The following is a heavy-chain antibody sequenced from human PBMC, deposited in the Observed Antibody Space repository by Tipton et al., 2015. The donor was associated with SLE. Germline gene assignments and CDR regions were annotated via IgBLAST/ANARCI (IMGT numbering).Heavy chain of an antibody. CDR3: ARDSPKGSHFDY. Sequence: TLSLTCIVSNGSISSGSYYWSWFRQPAGKGLEWIGYIYHSGSTYYNPSLKSRVTISVDRSKNQFSLKLSSVTAADTAVYYCARDSPKGSHFDYWGQGTLVTVSS. CDR2: IYHSGST. CDR1: NGSISSGSYY. J-gene: IGHJ4*02. V-gene: IGHV4-30-2*01.